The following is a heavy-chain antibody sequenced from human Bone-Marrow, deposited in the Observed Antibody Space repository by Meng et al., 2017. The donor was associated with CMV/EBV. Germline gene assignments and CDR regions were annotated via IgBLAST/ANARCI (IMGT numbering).Heavy chain of an antibody. J-gene: IGHJ4*02. Sequence: GESLKISCAASGFTFSSYGMHWVRQAPGKGLEWVSFIRYDGNNKYYIDSVKGRFTISRDNSKNMLYLQMDSLRPEDTAVYYCAKDEWEWEPLKGPPFAYWGQGTLVTVYS. D-gene: IGHD1-26*01. V-gene: IGHV3-30*02. CDR1: GFTFSSYG. CDR3: AKDEWEWEPLKGPPFAY. CDR2: IRYDGNNK.